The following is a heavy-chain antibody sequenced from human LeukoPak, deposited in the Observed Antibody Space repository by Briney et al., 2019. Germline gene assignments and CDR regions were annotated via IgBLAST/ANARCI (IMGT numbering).Heavy chain of an antibody. V-gene: IGHV3-7*01. CDR1: GFIFTNYF. CDR2: IKHDGSEK. CDR3: ATDRGWRTSGYYLYYFEY. Sequence: GGSLRLSCAASGFIFTNYFMSWVRQTPGKGLEWVASIKHDGSEKYYVDSVRGRFTISRDNTMNSLYLQMSSLRAEDTAVYYCATDRGWRTSGYYLYYFEYWGQGTLVTYSS. J-gene: IGHJ4*02. D-gene: IGHD3-3*01.